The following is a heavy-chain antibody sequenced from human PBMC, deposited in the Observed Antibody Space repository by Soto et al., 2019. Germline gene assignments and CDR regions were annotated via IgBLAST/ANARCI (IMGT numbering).Heavy chain of an antibody. CDR2: IYYSGTS. D-gene: IGHD2-2*01. CDR1: GGSISDDTYY. V-gene: IGHV4-39*01. Sequence: QLQLQESGPGLVKPSETLSLTCTGSGGSISDDTYYWGWIRQPQGQGLEWIGSIYYSGTSSYNPSLKSRVTKSVDTSKKQLSLRRRSVTAADTAVYYCARLHCDSPNCVPLDPWGQGTLVIVSS. CDR3: ARLHCDSPNCVPLDP. J-gene: IGHJ5*02.